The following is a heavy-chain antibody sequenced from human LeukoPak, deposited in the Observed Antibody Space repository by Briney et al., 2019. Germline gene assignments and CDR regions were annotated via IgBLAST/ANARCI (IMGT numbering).Heavy chain of an antibody. Sequence: PGGSLRLSCAASGFTFSGSAMHWVRQASGKGLEWVGRIRSKANSYATAYAASVKGRFTISRDDSKNTAYLQMNSLKTEDTAVYYCTIRITIFGVVVDYWGQGTLVTVSP. D-gene: IGHD3-3*01. CDR1: GFTFSGSA. CDR3: TIRITIFGVVVDY. CDR2: IRSKANSYAT. V-gene: IGHV3-73*01. J-gene: IGHJ4*02.